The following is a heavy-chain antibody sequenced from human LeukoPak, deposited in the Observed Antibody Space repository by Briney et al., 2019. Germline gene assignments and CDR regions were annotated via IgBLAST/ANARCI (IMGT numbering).Heavy chain of an antibody. CDR1: GFTFSSYA. V-gene: IGHV3-23*01. D-gene: IGHD2-21*01. CDR2: ISGSGGST. Sequence: QPGGSLRLSCAASGFTFSSYAMSWVRQAPGKGLEWVSAISGSGGSTYYADSVKGRFTISRDNSKNTLYLKMNSLRAEDTAVYYCARDCGGDCYYDYWGQGTLVTVSS. CDR3: ARDCGGDCYYDY. J-gene: IGHJ4*02.